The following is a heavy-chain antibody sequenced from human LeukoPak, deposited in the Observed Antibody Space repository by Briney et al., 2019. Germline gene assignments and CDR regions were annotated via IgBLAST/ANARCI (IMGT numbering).Heavy chain of an antibody. CDR1: GYIFTEYY. CDR3: ARDSEDTTMGPGY. J-gene: IGHJ4*02. Sequence: GASVKVSCKASGYIFTEYYIHWVRQAPGQGLEWMGIINPSGGSTSYAQKFQGRVTMTRDMSTSTVYMELSSLRSEDTAVYYCARDSEDTTMGPGYWGQGTLVTVSS. CDR2: INPSGGST. V-gene: IGHV1-46*01. D-gene: IGHD5-18*01.